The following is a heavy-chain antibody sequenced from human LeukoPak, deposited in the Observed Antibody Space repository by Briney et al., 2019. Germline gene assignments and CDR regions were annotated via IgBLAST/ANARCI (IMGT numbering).Heavy chain of an antibody. V-gene: IGHV1-18*01. D-gene: IGHD3-3*01. J-gene: IGHJ1*01. Sequence: VXCXXXXYTFXXXGISWVRQAPGQGLEWMGWISAYNGNTNYAQKLQGRVTITTDTSTSTAYMELRSLRSDDTAVYYCARDLRDYDFWTGSEYFQHWGQGTLVTVSS. CDR2: ISAYNGNT. CDR1: XYTFXXXG. CDR3: ARDLRDYDFWTGSEYFQH.